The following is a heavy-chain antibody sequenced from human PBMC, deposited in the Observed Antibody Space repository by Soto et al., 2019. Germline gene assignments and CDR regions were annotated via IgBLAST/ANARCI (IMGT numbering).Heavy chain of an antibody. D-gene: IGHD6-19*01. CDR1: GLTFRSYW. CDR3: AGLKSSVWLGNYYYGMDV. CDR2: IYSGGST. V-gene: IGHV3-66*01. J-gene: IGHJ6*02. Sequence: GGSLRLSCAASGLTFRSYWMHWVRQAPGKGLVWVSAIYSGGSTYYADSLKGRFTISRDNSKNTLYLQMNSLRAEDTAVYYCAGLKSSVWLGNYYYGMDVWGQGTTVTVSS.